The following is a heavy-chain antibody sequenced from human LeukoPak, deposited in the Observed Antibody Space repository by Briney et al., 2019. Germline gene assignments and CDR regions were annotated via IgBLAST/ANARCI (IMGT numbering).Heavy chain of an antibody. CDR1: GFTFTTYG. Sequence: PGGSLRLSCAASGFTFTTYGMHWVRQAPGKGLEWVAFIQNDEIDKFYADSVKGRFTISRDNSRSTLYLQMNSLRAEDTAVYYCARDSTYYDFWSGYSPREYYYYYYMDVWGKGTTVTVSS. J-gene: IGHJ6*03. V-gene: IGHV3-30*02. CDR2: IQNDEIDK. CDR3: ARDSTYYDFWSGYSPREYYYYYYMDV. D-gene: IGHD3-3*01.